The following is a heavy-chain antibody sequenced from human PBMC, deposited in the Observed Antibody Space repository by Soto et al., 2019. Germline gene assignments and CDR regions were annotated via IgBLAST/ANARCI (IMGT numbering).Heavy chain of an antibody. CDR1: GGSISSGSYH. CDR3: ARHAWFGEVDP. CDR2: IYYSGST. V-gene: IGHV4-39*01. Sequence: QLQLQESGPGLVKPSETLSLTCTVSGGSISSGSYHWGWIRQPPGKGLEWIGSIYYSGSTYYNPSLKSRVAISVDTSKNQFSLKLSSVTAADTAVFYCARHAWFGEVDPWGQGTLVTVSS. J-gene: IGHJ5*02. D-gene: IGHD3-10*01.